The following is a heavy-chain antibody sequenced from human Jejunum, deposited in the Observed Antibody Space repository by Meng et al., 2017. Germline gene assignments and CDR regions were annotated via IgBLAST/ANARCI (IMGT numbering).Heavy chain of an antibody. CDR3: ARDRFCGADCYDL. V-gene: IGHV4-39*07. D-gene: IGHD2-21*02. CDR1: GFSISNSAFY. J-gene: IGHJ5*02. Sequence: SETLSLTCNISGFSISNSAFYWGWIRQPPGKGLEWIGSVYYSGKTYYNPSLKSRVTVSLDKSKNQFFLKLSSVTAADTAMYYCARDRFCGADCYDLWVRGTMVTVSS. CDR2: VYYSGKT.